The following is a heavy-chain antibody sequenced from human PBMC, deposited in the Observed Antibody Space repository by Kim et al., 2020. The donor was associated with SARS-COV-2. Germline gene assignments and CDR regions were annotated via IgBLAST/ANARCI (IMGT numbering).Heavy chain of an antibody. J-gene: IGHJ5*02. D-gene: IGHD5-12*01. V-gene: IGHV6-1*01. CDR3: ARGGEGWFDP. Sequence: YNDYAVSVKSRITINPDTSKNQFSLQLNSVTPEDTAVYYCARGGEGWFDPWGQGTLVTVSS. CDR2: YN.